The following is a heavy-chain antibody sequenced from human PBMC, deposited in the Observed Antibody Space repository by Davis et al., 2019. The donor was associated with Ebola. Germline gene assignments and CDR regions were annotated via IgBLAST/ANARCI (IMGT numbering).Heavy chain of an antibody. D-gene: IGHD3-3*01. CDR1: GFSINDYG. Sequence: GESLKISCAASGFSINDYGMSWVRQVPGKGLEWVSGINYDGTARSYADSLEGRFSISRDNAKSSLYLLMNSLRAEDTAFYYCAKERSYDFWSGADFWGQGTLVTVSS. J-gene: IGHJ4*02. CDR2: INYDGTAR. V-gene: IGHV3-20*04. CDR3: AKERSYDFWSGADF.